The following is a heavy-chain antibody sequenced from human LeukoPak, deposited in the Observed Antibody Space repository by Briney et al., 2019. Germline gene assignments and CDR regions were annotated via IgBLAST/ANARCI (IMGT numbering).Heavy chain of an antibody. CDR2: INFTFNDI. Sequence: ASVKVSCKASGYTFIDYYIHWLRQAPGQGIEWMGFINFTFNDIKYPQKFRGRVTLTRDTSISTAYMELRGLRSDDTAVYYCARDYGTTGENAFDIWGQGTMVTVSS. CDR1: GYTFIDYY. J-gene: IGHJ3*02. V-gene: IGHV1-2*02. CDR3: ARDYGTTGENAFDI. D-gene: IGHD1-7*01.